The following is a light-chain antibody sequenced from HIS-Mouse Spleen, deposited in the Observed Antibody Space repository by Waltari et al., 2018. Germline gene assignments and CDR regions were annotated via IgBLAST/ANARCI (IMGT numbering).Light chain of an antibody. J-gene: IGLJ2*01. Sequence: QSALTQPASVSGSPGQSITISCTGTSSDFGSYNLVSWYQQHPGKAPKLMIYEGSKRPSGVSNRFSGSKSGNTASLTISGLQAEDEADYYCCSYAGSVVFGGGTKLTVL. CDR3: CSYAGSVV. V-gene: IGLV2-23*01. CDR2: EGS. CDR1: SSDFGSYNL.